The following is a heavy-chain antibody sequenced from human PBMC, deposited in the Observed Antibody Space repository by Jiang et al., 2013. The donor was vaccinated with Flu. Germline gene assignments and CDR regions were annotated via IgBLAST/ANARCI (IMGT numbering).Heavy chain of an antibody. CDR3: ARLQWLVLGAYYFDY. D-gene: IGHD6-19*01. CDR2: IYYSGST. V-gene: IGHV4-39*01. CDR1: GGSISSSSYY. Sequence: GLVKPSETLSLTCTVSGGSISSSSYYWGWIRQPPGKGLEWIGSIYYSGSTYYNPSLKSRVTISVDTSKNQFSLKLSSVTAADTAVYYCARLQWLVLGAYYFDYWGQGTLVTVSS. J-gene: IGHJ4*02.